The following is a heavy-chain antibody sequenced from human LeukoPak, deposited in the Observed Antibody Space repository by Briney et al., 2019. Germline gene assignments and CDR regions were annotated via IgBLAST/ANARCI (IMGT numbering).Heavy chain of an antibody. V-gene: IGHV3-30*02. CDR1: GFTFSSYG. Sequence: GGSLRLSCAASGFTFSSYGMHWVRQAPGKGLEWVAFIRYDGSNKYYADSVKGRFTISRDNSKNTLYLQMNSLRAEDTAVYYCAKASQIRASGWYPVVYYMDVWGKGTTVTVSS. J-gene: IGHJ6*03. CDR3: AKASQIRASGWYPVVYYMDV. D-gene: IGHD6-19*01. CDR2: IRYDGSNK.